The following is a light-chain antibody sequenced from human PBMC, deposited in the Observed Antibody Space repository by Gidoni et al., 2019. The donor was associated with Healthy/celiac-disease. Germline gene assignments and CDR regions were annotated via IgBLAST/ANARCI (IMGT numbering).Light chain of an antibody. CDR1: QSVSSIY. J-gene: IGKJ4*01. CDR2: GAS. CDR3: QQYGSSPLT. V-gene: IGKV3-20*01. Sequence: VFTLPPGTLSLSPGERTTLSSRASQSVSSIYLGWYQQKPGQAPRLLIYGASSRDTGIPDRFSGSGSGTDFTLTISRLEPEDFAVYYCQQYGSSPLTFGGGTKVEIK.